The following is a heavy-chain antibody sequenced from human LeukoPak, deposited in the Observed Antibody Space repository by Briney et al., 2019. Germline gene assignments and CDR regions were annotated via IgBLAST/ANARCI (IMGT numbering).Heavy chain of an antibody. Sequence: GGPLRLSCAASGFTFGEHAMYWVRQPPGKGLEWVLGICWGSGSIGYADSVKGRFTISRDNAKNSLYLQMNSLSAHDTALYYCKKARYCSSAPCPFDYWGQGTLITVSS. CDR3: KKARYCSSAPCPFDY. CDR2: ICWGSGSI. D-gene: IGHD2-2*01. V-gene: IGHV3-9*01. CDR1: GFTFGEHA. J-gene: IGHJ4*02.